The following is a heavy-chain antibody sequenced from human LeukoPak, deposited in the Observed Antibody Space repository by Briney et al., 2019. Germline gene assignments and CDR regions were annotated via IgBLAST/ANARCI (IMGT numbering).Heavy chain of an antibody. V-gene: IGHV4-59*08. Sequence: SETLSLTCTVSGGSISKFYWTWIRQPPGKGLEWIGDVYFTGSTSYDPSLKSRVTISMDTSKNQFSLKLTSVTAADTAVYYCARGYDHGSGSPMGYWGQGTLVTVSS. CDR1: GGSISKFY. CDR2: VYFTGST. J-gene: IGHJ4*02. CDR3: ARGYDHGSGSPMGY. D-gene: IGHD3-10*01.